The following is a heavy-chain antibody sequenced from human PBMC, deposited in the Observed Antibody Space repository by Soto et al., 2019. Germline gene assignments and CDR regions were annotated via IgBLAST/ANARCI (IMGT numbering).Heavy chain of an antibody. D-gene: IGHD6-13*01. V-gene: IGHV1-18*01. CDR1: GYTFTSYG. Sequence: QVQLVQSGAEVKKPGASVKVSCKASGYTFTSYGISWVRQAPGQGLEWMGWISAYNGNTNYAQKLQGRVTMTTDTSTSTAYMALRSLRSDDTAVYYCARDLSSGSWDWYFDLWGRGTLVTVSS. J-gene: IGHJ2*01. CDR3: ARDLSSGSWDWYFDL. CDR2: ISAYNGNT.